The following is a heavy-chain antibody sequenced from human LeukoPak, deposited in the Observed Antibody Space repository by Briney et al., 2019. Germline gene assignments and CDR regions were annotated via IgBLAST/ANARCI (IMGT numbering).Heavy chain of an antibody. CDR1: GFIFSNYE. CDR2: IKSRSTKV. Sequence: PGGSLRLSCAASGFIFSNYEMNWVRQAPGKGLEWVSYIKSRSTKVYYADSVKGRFTISRDNAKNSLYLQMNSLRAEDTALYYCARDVVVGGDDAFDIWGQGTMVTASS. D-gene: IGHD2-21*01. V-gene: IGHV3-48*03. J-gene: IGHJ3*02. CDR3: ARDVVVGGDDAFDI.